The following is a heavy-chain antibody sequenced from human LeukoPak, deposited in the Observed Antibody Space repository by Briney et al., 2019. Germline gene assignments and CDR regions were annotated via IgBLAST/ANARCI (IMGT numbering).Heavy chain of an antibody. CDR2: IYSGGST. V-gene: IGHV3-66*01. CDR1: GFTVSSNY. D-gene: IGHD3-22*01. J-gene: IGHJ4*02. Sequence: GGTLRLSCAASGFTVSSNYMSWVRQAPGKGLEWVSVIYSGGSTYYADSVKGRFTISRDNSKNTLYLQMNSLRAEDTAMYYCARAPREWLLPLLDWGQGTLVTVSS. CDR3: ARAPREWLLPLLD.